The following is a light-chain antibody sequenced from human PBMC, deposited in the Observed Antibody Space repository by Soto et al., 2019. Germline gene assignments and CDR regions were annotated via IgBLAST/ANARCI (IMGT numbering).Light chain of an antibody. CDR3: QKRTNWPPGLT. CDR1: QSVSGY. CDR2: YTS. V-gene: IGKV3-11*01. Sequence: EIVLTQSPATLSLSPGERATLSCRASQSVSGYVAWYQQKPGQAPRLLIYYTSNRASGIPARFSGSGSGTDFTLTINSIEPEDFALYYCQKRTNWPPGLTFGGGTKVEIK. J-gene: IGKJ4*01.